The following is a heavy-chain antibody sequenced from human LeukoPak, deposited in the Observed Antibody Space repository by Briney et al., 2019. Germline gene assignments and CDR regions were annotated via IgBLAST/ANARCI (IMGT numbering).Heavy chain of an antibody. V-gene: IGHV4-59*01. D-gene: IGHD3-22*01. J-gene: IGHJ4*02. CDR3: ARGAWLSDY. Sequence: SETLSLTCTVSGGSISGYYWSWIRQPLGTGLEWIGYIHYSGSTNYNPSLRSRVTISLDTSKNRFSLELSSVTAADTAVYYCARGAWLSDYWGQGTLVTVSS. CDR2: IHYSGST. CDR1: GGSISGYY.